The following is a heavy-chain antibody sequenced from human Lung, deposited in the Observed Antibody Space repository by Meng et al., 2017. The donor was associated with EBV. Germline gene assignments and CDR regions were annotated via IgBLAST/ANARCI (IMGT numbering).Heavy chain of an antibody. Sequence: QVPLVQSGAEVKRPGASVKVSCKASGYTFTGYYMQWVRQASGQGLEWMGRIDPNNGGANYAQQFQGRVTMTTDTSISTAYMELSRLRSDDTVVYYCARDLSGYYSFVDYWGQGTLVTVSS. V-gene: IGHV1-2*05. CDR2: IDPNNGGA. CDR1: GYTFTGYY. J-gene: IGHJ4*02. D-gene: IGHD3-22*01. CDR3: ARDLSGYYSFVDY.